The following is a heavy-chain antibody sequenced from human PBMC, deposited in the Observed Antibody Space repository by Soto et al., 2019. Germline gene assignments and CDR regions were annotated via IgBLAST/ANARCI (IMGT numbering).Heavy chain of an antibody. CDR2: INPNSGGT. CDR3: ARGYYDSSGGDYYYGMDG. CDR1: GYTFTGYY. J-gene: IGHJ6*02. D-gene: IGHD3-22*01. V-gene: IGHV1-2*04. Sequence: ASVKVSCKASGYTFTGYYMHWVRQAPGQGLEWMGWINPNSGGTNYAQKFQGWVTMTRDTSISTAYMELSRLRSDDTAVYYCARGYYDSSGGDYYYGMDGWGQGTTVTVSS.